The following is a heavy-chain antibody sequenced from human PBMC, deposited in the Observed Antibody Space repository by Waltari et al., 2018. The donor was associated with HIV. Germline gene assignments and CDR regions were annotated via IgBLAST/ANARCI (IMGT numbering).Heavy chain of an antibody. CDR3: ARKGPTYCGGDCPAEYFQH. D-gene: IGHD2-21*02. CDR2: INAGNGNT. CDR1: GYTFTSYA. J-gene: IGHJ1*01. Sequence: QVQLVQSGAEVKKPGASVKVSCKASGYTFTSYAMHWVRQAPGQRLEWMGWINAGNGNTKYSQKFQGRVTITRDTSASTAYMELSSLRSEDTAVYYCARKGPTYCGGDCPAEYFQHWGQGTLVTVSS. V-gene: IGHV1-3*01.